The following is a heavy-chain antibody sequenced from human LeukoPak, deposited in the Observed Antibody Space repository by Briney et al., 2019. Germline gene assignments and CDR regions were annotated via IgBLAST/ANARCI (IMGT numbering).Heavy chain of an antibody. D-gene: IGHD3-22*01. J-gene: IGHJ4*02. CDR1: GFTFSSYS. CDR2: ISSSSSYI. CDR3: ARDDYYDSSFDY. Sequence: GGTLRLSCAASGFTFSSYSTNWVRQAPGKGLEWVSSISSSSSYIYYADSVKGRFTISRDNAKNSLYLQMNSLRAEDTAVYYCARDDYYDSSFDYWGQGTLVTVSS. V-gene: IGHV3-21*01.